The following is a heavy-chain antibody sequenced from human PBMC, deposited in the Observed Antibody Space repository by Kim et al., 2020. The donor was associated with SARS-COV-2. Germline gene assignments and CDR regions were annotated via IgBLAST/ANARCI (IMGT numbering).Heavy chain of an antibody. CDR2: ISSSSSYI. CDR3: ARDPVVVVAAIVGAYYYGMDV. J-gene: IGHJ6*02. Sequence: GGSLRLSCAASGFTFSSYSMNWVRQAPGKGLEWVSSISSSSSYIYYADSVKGRFTISRDNAKNSLYLQMNSLRAEDTAVYYCARDPVVVVAAIVGAYYYGMDVWGQGTTVTVSS. V-gene: IGHV3-21*01. CDR1: GFTFSSYS. D-gene: IGHD2-15*01.